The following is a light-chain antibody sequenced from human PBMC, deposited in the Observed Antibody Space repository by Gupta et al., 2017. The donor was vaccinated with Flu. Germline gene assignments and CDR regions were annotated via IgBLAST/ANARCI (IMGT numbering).Light chain of an antibody. V-gene: IGLV3-21*02. Sequence: SYELTQPPSVSVAPGQTARVTCGGNNIESKSVHWYQQKPGQAPVLVVYDDSDRPSGIPERFSGSNSGNTATLTISRVGAGDEADYYCQVWDSTGDHVVFGGGTKLTVL. CDR3: QVWDSTGDHVV. CDR2: DDS. CDR1: NIESKS. J-gene: IGLJ2*01.